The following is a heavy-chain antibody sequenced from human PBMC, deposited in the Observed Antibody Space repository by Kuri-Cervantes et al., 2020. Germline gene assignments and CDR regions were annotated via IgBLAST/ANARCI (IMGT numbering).Heavy chain of an antibody. D-gene: IGHD3-22*01. CDR2: MNPNSGNT. CDR1: GYTFTSYD. Sequence: ASVKVSCKASGYTFTSYDINWVRQATGQGLEWMGWMNPNSGNTGYAQKFQGRVTMTRNTSISTAYMELSSPRSEDTAVYYCARAAYPYYYDSSGSIGYWGQGTLVTVSS. CDR3: ARAAYPYYYDSSGSIGY. J-gene: IGHJ4*02. V-gene: IGHV1-8*01.